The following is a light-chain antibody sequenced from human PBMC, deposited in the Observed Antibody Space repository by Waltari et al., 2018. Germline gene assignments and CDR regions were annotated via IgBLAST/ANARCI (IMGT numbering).Light chain of an antibody. Sequence: DIQMPQSPSSLSASVGLSHTITCRATQAIGNYLAWFQQQPGKAPRSLIYAAFNLQLGVPSRFSGSGSQTEFTLTINGLQPEDFATYYCQQYYSYPLTFGGGTKVDIK. CDR3: QQYYSYPLT. CDR1: QAIGNY. J-gene: IGKJ4*01. CDR2: AAF. V-gene: IGKV1-16*01.